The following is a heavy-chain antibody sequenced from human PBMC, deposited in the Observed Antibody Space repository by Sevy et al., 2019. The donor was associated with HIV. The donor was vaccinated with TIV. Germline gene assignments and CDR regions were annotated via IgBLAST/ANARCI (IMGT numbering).Heavy chain of an antibody. CDR1: GFTFGDYA. J-gene: IGHJ4*02. D-gene: IGHD2-21*02. CDR3: TRDLVVTPISTPFDY. V-gene: IGHV3-49*04. Sequence: GGYLRLSCTASGFTFGDYAMSCVRQAPGKGLEEVGFIRSNAYGGTTEYAASVKGRCTISRDDSKSIAYLQMNSLKTADSAVYYCTRDLVVTPISTPFDYWGQGTLVYVSS. CDR2: IRSNAYGGTT.